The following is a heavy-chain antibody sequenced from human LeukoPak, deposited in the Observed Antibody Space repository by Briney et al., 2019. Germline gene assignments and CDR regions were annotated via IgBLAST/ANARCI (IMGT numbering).Heavy chain of an antibody. Sequence: PSETLSLTCTVSGGSISSYYWSCIRQPPGKGLEWIGYIYYSGSTNYNPSLKSRVTISVDTSKNQFSLKLSSVTAADTAVYYCARGSHVVPAATWGQGTLVTVSS. CDR1: GGSISSYY. J-gene: IGHJ5*02. V-gene: IGHV4-59*01. D-gene: IGHD2-2*01. CDR2: IYYSGST. CDR3: ARGSHVVPAAT.